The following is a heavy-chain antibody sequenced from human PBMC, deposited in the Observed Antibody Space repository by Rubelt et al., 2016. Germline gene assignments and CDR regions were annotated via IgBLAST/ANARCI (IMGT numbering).Heavy chain of an antibody. CDR2: INPNSGGT. J-gene: IGHJ4*02. Sequence: QVQLVQSGAEVKKPGASVKVSCKASGYTFTGYYMHWVRQAPGQGLEWMGWINPNSGGTNYAQEFQGRVTRTRDTSISTAYMELSRLRSDDTAVYYCARFAIGGHSSGYLFDYWGQGTLVTVSS. V-gene: IGHV1-2*02. CDR3: ARFAIGGHSSGYLFDY. D-gene: IGHD3-22*01. CDR1: GYTFTGYY.